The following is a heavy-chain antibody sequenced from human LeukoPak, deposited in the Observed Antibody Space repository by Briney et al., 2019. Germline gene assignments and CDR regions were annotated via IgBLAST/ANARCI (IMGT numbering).Heavy chain of an antibody. V-gene: IGHV4-59*01. CDR3: ARAARSGYYPDY. Sequence: SETLSLTCTVSGGSISSYYWSWIRQPPGKGLEWIGYIYYSGSTNYNPSLKSRVTISVDTSKNQFSLKLSSVTAADTAVYYCARAARSGYYPDYWGQGTLVTVSS. J-gene: IGHJ4*02. CDR1: GGSISSYY. CDR2: IYYSGST. D-gene: IGHD3-3*01.